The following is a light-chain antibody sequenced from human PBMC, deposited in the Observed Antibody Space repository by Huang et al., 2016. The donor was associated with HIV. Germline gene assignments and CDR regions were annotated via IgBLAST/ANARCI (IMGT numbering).Light chain of an antibody. CDR1: QDINNN. CDR2: AVS. CDR3: QQYNNWPPWT. V-gene: IGKV3-15*01. J-gene: IGKJ1*01. Sequence: EVVMTQSPDTLSLSPGQRATLSCRTSQDINNNLAWFQQRPGQAPRLLIQAVSTRATGIAARFSGSGSGTDFTLTISSLQSDDFAIYYCQQYNNWPPWTFGPGTRVEVK.